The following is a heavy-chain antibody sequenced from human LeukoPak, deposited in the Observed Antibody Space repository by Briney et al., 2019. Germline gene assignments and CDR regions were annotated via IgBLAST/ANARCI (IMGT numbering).Heavy chain of an antibody. CDR3: ARAQTYGDYRLLLDY. Sequence: GGSLRLSCAASGSTFSRNSMNWVRQAPGKGLEWVSGLNWDGGTTGHADSVKGRFTISRDNAKNSLYLQMNSLRAEDTALYYCARAQTYGDYRLLLDYWGQGTLVTVSS. CDR1: GSTFSRNS. V-gene: IGHV3-20*04. J-gene: IGHJ4*02. D-gene: IGHD4-17*01. CDR2: LNWDGGTT.